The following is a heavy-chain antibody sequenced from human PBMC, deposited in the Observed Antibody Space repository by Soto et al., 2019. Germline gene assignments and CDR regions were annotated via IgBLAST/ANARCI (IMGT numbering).Heavy chain of an antibody. CDR2: INPNGGVT. CDR3: ARESGGATATLDYYYFYMDV. J-gene: IGHJ6*03. Sequence: VQLVQSGAEVKKPGASVKVSCKTSGDSFNDYYIHWVRQAPGQGLEWMGWINPNGGVTKYAQKFQGRVTGARDPSIRTVYMELSSLRSDDTAVYYCARESGGATATLDYYYFYMDVWGKGTTVTVSS. D-gene: IGHD5-12*01. V-gene: IGHV1-2*01. CDR1: GDSFNDYY.